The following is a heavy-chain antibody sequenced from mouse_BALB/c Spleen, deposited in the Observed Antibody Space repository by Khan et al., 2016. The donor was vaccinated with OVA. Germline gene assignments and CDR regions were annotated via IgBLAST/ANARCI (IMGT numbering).Heavy chain of an antibody. V-gene: IGHV2-2*02. Sequence: QVQLKQSGPGLVQPSQSLSITCTVSGFSLTHYSVHWVRQSPGKGLEWLGVIWSAGSTDYNAAFISRLTIRKDNSRSQVFFQMNSLQPNDTAIYYCARRGYDYGRGALFAYWGQGTLVTVSA. D-gene: IGHD2-4*01. CDR1: GFSLTHYS. CDR2: IWSAGST. CDR3: ARRGYDYGRGALFAY. J-gene: IGHJ3*01.